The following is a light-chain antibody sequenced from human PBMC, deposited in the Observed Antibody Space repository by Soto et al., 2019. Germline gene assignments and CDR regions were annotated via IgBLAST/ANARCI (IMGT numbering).Light chain of an antibody. Sequence: EVVLTQSPATLSLSPGDRATLSCRASQSVSSYFAWYQQKPGQAPRLLIYDASNRATGIPARFSGSGSGTDFTLTISSLEAEDFAVYYCQQRSIWPLTFGQGNDWRL. CDR1: QSVSSY. CDR2: DAS. J-gene: IGKJ5*01. CDR3: QQRSIWPLT. V-gene: IGKV3-11*01.